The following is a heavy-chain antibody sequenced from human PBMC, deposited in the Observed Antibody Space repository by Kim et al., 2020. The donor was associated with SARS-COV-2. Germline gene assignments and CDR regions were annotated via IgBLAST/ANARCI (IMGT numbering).Heavy chain of an antibody. CDR2: INHSGST. Sequence: SETLSLTCAVYGGSFSGYYWSWIRQPPGKGLEWVGEINHSGSTNYNPSLKSRVTISVDTSKNQFSLKLSTVIAADTAVFYCSGGPTRFSQYYYYGMDVG. D-gene: IGHD5-12*01. CDR1: GGSFSGYY. J-gene: IGHJ6*01. CDR3: SGGPTRFSQYYYYGMDV. V-gene: IGHV4-34*01.